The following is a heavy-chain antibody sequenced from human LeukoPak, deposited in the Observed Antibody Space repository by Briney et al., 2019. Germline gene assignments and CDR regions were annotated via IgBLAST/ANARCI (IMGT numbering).Heavy chain of an antibody. D-gene: IGHD5-24*01. Sequence: SETLSLTCTVSGGSISSYYWSWIRQPAGKGLEWIGRIYTSGSTNYNPSLKSRVTISVDKSKNQFSLKLSSVTAADTAVYYCARGGDGYNYADSWGQGTLVTVSS. V-gene: IGHV4-4*07. CDR1: GGSISSYY. CDR2: IYTSGST. J-gene: IGHJ4*02. CDR3: ARGGDGYNYADS.